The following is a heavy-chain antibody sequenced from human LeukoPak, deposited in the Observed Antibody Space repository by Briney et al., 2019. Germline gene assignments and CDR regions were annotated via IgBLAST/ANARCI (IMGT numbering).Heavy chain of an antibody. CDR3: ARDTSGPEY. V-gene: IGHV3-7*01. D-gene: IGHD6-19*01. J-gene: IGHJ4*02. CDR2: IKQDGSDK. Sequence: GGSLRLSCAASGFTFSNYWMSWVRQAPGKELEWMANIKQDGSDKNYVDSVKGRFSISRDNANNSLYLQMNSLRAEDAAVYYCARDTSGPEYWGQGTLVTVSS. CDR1: GFTFSNYW.